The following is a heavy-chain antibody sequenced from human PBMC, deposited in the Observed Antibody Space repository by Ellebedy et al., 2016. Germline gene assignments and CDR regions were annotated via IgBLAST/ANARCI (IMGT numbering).Heavy chain of an antibody. Sequence: SETLSLXXAMYGRSFSGYYWSWIRQPPGKGLEWIGEINHSGSTDYTPSLKSRVTISIDTSKNQFSLKLSSVTAADTAVYYCASLRGGYYMDVWGKGTTVTVSS. CDR2: INHSGST. J-gene: IGHJ6*03. CDR3: ASLRGGYYMDV. D-gene: IGHD3-16*01. V-gene: IGHV4-34*01. CDR1: GRSFSGYY.